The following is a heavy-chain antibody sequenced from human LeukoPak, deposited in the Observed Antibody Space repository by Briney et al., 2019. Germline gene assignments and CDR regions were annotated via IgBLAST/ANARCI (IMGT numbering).Heavy chain of an antibody. CDR3: AKDFSSGYPLGAFDI. Sequence: PGRSLRLSCAASGFTFDDYAMSWVRQAPGKGLEWVSAISGSGGSTYYADSVKGRFTISRDNSKNTLYLQMNSLRAEDTAVYYCAKDFSSGYPLGAFDIWGQGTMVTVSS. CDR2: ISGSGGST. D-gene: IGHD3-22*01. J-gene: IGHJ3*02. CDR1: GFTFDDYA. V-gene: IGHV3-23*01.